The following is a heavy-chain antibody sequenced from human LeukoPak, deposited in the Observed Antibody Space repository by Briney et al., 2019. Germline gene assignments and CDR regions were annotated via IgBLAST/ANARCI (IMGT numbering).Heavy chain of an antibody. CDR3: ARGGSYCSSTSCLERYFDY. Sequence: SETLSLTCTVSGGSISSGGYYWSWIRQHPGKGLEWIGYIYYSGSTYYNPSLKSRVTISVDTSKNQFSLKLSSVTAADTAVYYRARGGSYCSSTSCLERYFDYWGQGTLVTVSS. CDR2: IYYSGST. J-gene: IGHJ4*02. CDR1: GGSISSGGYY. D-gene: IGHD2-2*01. V-gene: IGHV4-31*03.